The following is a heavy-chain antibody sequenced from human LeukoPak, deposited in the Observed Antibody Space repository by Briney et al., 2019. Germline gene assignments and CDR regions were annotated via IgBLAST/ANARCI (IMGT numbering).Heavy chain of an antibody. CDR3: ARGPSAGARGYYYYYYYMDV. Sequence: PSETLSLTCAVYGGSFSGYYWSWIRQPPGKGLEWIGEINHSGSTNYNPFLKSRVTISVDTYKNQFSLKLSSVTAADTAVYYCARGPSAGARGYYYYYYYMDVWGKGTTVTVSS. CDR2: INHSGST. V-gene: IGHV4-34*01. D-gene: IGHD6-13*01. J-gene: IGHJ6*03. CDR1: GGSFSGYY.